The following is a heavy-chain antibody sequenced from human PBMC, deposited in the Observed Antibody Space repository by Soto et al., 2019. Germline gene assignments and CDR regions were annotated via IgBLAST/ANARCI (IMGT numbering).Heavy chain of an antibody. V-gene: IGHV6-1*01. D-gene: IGHD3-3*01. J-gene: IGHJ4*02. Sequence: SQTLSLTCAISGDSVSSNSAAWNWIRQSPSRGLEWLGRTYYRPKWYNDYAVSVKSRITINPDTSKNQFSLQLNSVTPEDTAVYYCARDLRGFWSGYSGYFDYWGQGTLVTVSS. CDR2: TYYRPKWYN. CDR1: GDSVSSNSAA. CDR3: ARDLRGFWSGYSGYFDY.